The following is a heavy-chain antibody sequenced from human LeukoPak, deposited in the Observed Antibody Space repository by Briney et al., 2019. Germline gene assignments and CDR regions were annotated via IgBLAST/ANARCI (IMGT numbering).Heavy chain of an antibody. Sequence: GGSLRLSCAASGFTVSSNEMSWVRQAPGKGLEWVGRIKSKTDGGTTDYAAPVKGRFTISRDDSKNTLYLQMNSLKTEDTAVYYCTTLRSSSWSDYWGQGTLVTVSS. CDR1: GFTVSSNE. J-gene: IGHJ4*02. V-gene: IGHV3-15*01. CDR2: IKSKTDGGTT. CDR3: TTLRSSSWSDY. D-gene: IGHD6-13*01.